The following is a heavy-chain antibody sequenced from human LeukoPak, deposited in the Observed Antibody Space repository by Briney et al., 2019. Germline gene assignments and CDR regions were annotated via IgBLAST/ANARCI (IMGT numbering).Heavy chain of an antibody. CDR1: GFTVSSNY. CDR2: IYSGGST. J-gene: IGHJ4*02. Sequence: PGGSLRLSXAASGFTVSSNYMSWVRQGPGKGLEWASVIYSGGSTYYADSVKGRFTISRDNSKNTLYLQMNSLRAEDTAVYYCYYGDYSELLDYWGQGTLVTVSS. D-gene: IGHD4-17*01. CDR3: YYGDYSELLDY. V-gene: IGHV3-53*01.